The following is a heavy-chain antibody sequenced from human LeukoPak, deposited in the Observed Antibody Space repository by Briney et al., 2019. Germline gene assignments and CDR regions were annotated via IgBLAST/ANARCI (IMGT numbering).Heavy chain of an antibody. D-gene: IGHD5-18*01. Sequence: GGSLRLSCAATGFTFTTYALSWVRQAPGKGLEWVSGISASGGDTFYADSVKGRFTISRDNSKNTLYLQMNSLRAEDTAVYYCARELPMRFDYWGQGTLVTVSS. CDR1: GFTFTTYA. CDR3: ARELPMRFDY. J-gene: IGHJ4*02. V-gene: IGHV3-23*01. CDR2: ISASGGDT.